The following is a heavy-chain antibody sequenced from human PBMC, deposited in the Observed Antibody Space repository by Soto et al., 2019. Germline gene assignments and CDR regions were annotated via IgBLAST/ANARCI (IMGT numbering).Heavy chain of an antibody. CDR3: ARGGWRQIDY. CDR1: GGSIGSYY. V-gene: IGHV4-59*08. D-gene: IGHD3-3*01. J-gene: IGHJ4*02. Sequence: QVQLQESGPGLVKPSETLSLTCSVSGGSIGSYYWSWIRQPPGKGLEWIGYIYYSGSTNFNPSLKSRVTTSVDTSTNQFSLKLSSVTAADTAVYYCARGGWRQIDYWGQGTLVTVSS. CDR2: IYYSGST.